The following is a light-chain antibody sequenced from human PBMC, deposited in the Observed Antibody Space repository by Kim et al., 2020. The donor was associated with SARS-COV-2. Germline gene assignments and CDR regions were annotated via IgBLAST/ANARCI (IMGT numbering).Light chain of an antibody. J-gene: IGLJ3*02. Sequence: GQSITISCTGTSSDVGGYNYVSWYQQHPGKAPKLMIYDGSNRPSGVSNRFSGSKSGNTASLTSSGLQAEDEADYYCSSYTSSSTRVFGGGTKLTVL. CDR1: SSDVGGYNY. CDR3: SSYTSSSTRV. V-gene: IGLV2-14*03. CDR2: DGS.